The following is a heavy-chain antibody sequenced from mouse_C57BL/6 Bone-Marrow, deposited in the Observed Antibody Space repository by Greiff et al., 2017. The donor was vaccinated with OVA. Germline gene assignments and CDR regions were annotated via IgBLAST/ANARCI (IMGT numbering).Heavy chain of an antibody. CDR1: GFPITSGYY. CDR3: AGDSGYDAMDY. Sequence: VQLQQSGPGLVKPSQSLFLTCSITGFPITSGYYWIWLRQSPGKPLEWMGYITHSGETFYNPSLPSPISITRETSKNQFFLQLNSVTTEDTAMYYCAGDSGYDAMDYWGQGTSVTVSS. CDR2: ITHSGET. V-gene: IGHV12-3*01. J-gene: IGHJ4*01.